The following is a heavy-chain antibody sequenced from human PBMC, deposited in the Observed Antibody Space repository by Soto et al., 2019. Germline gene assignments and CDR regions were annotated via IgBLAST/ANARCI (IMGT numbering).Heavy chain of an antibody. CDR1: GFTFSSYA. CDR3: ARVRGGSCSNCAFDI. D-gene: IGHD2-15*01. CDR2: ISYDGSNK. V-gene: IGHV3-30-3*01. Sequence: GGSLRLSCAASGFTFSSYAMHWVRQAPGKGLEWVAVISYDGSNKYYADSVKGRFTISRDNSKNTLYLQMNSLRAEDTAVYYCARVRGGSCSNCAFDIWGQGTMVTVSS. J-gene: IGHJ3*02.